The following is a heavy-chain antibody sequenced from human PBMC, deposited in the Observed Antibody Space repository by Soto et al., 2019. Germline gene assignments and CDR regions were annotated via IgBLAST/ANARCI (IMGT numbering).Heavy chain of an antibody. J-gene: IGHJ4*02. Sequence: PSETLSLTCTVSGASLSSISYYWGWIRQPPGKGLEWVGSIFFTGNIYYNPSLKSRVTISADTSRNQFSLTVDSVTAADTAVYYCASRHCSGGSCYNPGFDYWGQGALVTVSS. CDR2: IFFTGNI. V-gene: IGHV4-39*01. D-gene: IGHD2-15*01. CDR1: GASLSSISYY. CDR3: ASRHCSGGSCYNPGFDY.